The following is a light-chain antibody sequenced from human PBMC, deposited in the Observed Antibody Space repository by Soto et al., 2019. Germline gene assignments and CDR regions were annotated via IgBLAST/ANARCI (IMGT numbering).Light chain of an antibody. V-gene: IGLV2-14*01. CDR2: EVS. CDR1: SSDVGSYNY. J-gene: IGLJ1*01. CDR3: SSYPSRSTS. Sequence: QSALTQPASVSGSPGQSITISCTGTSSDVGSYNYVSWYQQHPGKAPKLIIYEVSDRPSGISSRFSGSKSGNTASLTISGLQTEDEADYYCSSYPSRSTSFGTGTKVTVL.